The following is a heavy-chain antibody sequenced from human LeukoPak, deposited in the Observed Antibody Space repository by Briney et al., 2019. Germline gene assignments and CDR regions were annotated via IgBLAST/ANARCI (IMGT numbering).Heavy chain of an antibody. D-gene: IGHD3-3*01. CDR1: GFTFSSYA. CDR2: ISGSGGST. J-gene: IGHJ4*02. CDR3: AKDQTFPSRYDFWSGLDY. Sequence: GGSLRLSCAASGFTFSSYAMSWVRQAPGKGLEWVSAISGSGGSTYYADSVKGRFTISRDNSKNTLYLQMNSLRAEDTAVYYCAKDQTFPSRYDFWSGLDYWGQGTLVTVSS. V-gene: IGHV3-23*01.